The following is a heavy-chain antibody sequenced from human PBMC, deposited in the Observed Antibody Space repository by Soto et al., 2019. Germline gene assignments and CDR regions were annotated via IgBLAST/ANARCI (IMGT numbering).Heavy chain of an antibody. Sequence: PGGSLRLSCAASGFTFSTSGMHWVRQAPGKGLEWVAIIWYDGSNKYYADSVKGRFTISRDNSKNTLYLQMNSLRAEDTAVYYCARDLDCSSTSRRAYWGQGTLVTVSS. V-gene: IGHV3-33*01. CDR2: IWYDGSNK. CDR1: GFTFSTSG. CDR3: ARDLDCSSTSRRAY. J-gene: IGHJ4*02. D-gene: IGHD2-2*01.